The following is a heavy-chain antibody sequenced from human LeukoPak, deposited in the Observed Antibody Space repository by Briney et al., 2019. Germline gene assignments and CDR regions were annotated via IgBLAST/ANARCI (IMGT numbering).Heavy chain of an antibody. J-gene: IGHJ6*03. D-gene: IGHD6-13*01. V-gene: IGHV4-4*07. CDR1: GGSISSYY. CDR3: ASSAAGTDFYHMDV. CDR2: IYTSGST. Sequence: SETLSLTCTVSGGSISSYYWSWIRQPAGKGLEWIGRIYTSGSTNYNPSLKSRVTMSVDTSKNQFSLKLSSVTAADTAVYYCASSAAGTDFYHMDVWGKGTTVTVSS.